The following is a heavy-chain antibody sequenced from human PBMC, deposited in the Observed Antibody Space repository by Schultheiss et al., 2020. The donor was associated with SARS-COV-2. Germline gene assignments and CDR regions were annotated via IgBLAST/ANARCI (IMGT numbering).Heavy chain of an antibody. J-gene: IGHJ6*03. CDR2: IYPGDSDT. CDR1: GYSFTSYW. Sequence: GESLKISCKGSGYSFTSYWIGWVRQMPGKGLEWMGIIYPGDSDTRDSPSFQGQVTISADKSISTAYLQWSSLKASDTAMYYCARRYDFWSGYYYYYYMDVWGKGTTVTVSS. CDR3: ARRYDFWSGYYYYYYMDV. V-gene: IGHV5-51*01. D-gene: IGHD3-3*01.